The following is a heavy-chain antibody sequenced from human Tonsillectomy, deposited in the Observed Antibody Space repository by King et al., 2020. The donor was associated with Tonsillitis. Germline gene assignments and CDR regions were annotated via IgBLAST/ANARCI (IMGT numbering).Heavy chain of an antibody. Sequence: VQLVQSGGGVVQPEGSLRLSCEASGFTFDDYAMNWVRQAPGRSLEWVATISDYGEATYYADSVKGRFTISRDNSKNSLYLQMNSLRSEDTAFYFCAKSELENCSGGTCSLFDLWGHGTVVTVSS. D-gene: IGHD2-15*01. CDR2: ISDYGEAT. CDR1: GFTFDDYA. CDR3: AKSELENCSGGTCSLFDL. V-gene: IGHV3-43*02. J-gene: IGHJ4*01.